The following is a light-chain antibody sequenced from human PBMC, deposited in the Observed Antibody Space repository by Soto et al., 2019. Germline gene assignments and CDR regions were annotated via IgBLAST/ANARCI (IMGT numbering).Light chain of an antibody. V-gene: IGKV1-17*03. CDR1: QGISKY. J-gene: IGKJ1*01. CDR2: AAS. CDR3: LQHTSYPWT. Sequence: DIQMTQSPSAMSASVGDRVTITCRASQGISKYLAWFQQRPGKVPRRLVYAASSLQSVVPSRFSGSGSGTEFSLTISSLQPEDFGTYYGLQHTSYPWTFGQGTKVEI.